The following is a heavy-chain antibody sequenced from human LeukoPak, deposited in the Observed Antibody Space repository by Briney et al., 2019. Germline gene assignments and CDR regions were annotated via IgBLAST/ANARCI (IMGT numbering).Heavy chain of an antibody. CDR1: GYTFTSYY. Sequence: ASVKVSCKASGYTFTSYYMHWVRQAPGQGLEWMGIINPSGGSTSCAQKFQGRVTMTRDTSTSTVYMELSSLRSEDTAVYYCARAGRATDAFDIWGQGTMVTVSS. CDR2: INPSGGST. CDR3: ARAGRATDAFDI. J-gene: IGHJ3*02. V-gene: IGHV1-46*01. D-gene: IGHD1-26*01.